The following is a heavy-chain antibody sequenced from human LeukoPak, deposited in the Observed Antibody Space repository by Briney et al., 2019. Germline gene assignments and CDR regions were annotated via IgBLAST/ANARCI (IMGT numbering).Heavy chain of an antibody. Sequence: SEPLSLTCAVYGGSFSGYYWSWIRQPPGKGLEWIGEINHSGSTNYNPSLKSRVTISVDTSKNQFSLKLSSVTAADTAVYYCASTPITYYYDSSGYYWGQGTLVTVSS. V-gene: IGHV4-34*01. CDR1: GGSFSGYY. D-gene: IGHD3-22*01. J-gene: IGHJ4*02. CDR2: INHSGST. CDR3: ASTPITYYYDSSGYY.